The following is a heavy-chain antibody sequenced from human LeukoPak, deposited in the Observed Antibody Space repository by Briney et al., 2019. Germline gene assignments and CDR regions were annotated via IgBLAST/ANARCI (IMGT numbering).Heavy chain of an antibody. V-gene: IGHV3-74*01. CDR1: GFTFSSYW. D-gene: IGHD3-3*01. CDR3: ARGGLTIFGVVNYMDV. J-gene: IGHJ6*03. CDR2: INSDGSST. Sequence: GSLRLSCVASGFTFSSYWMHWVRQAPGKGLVWVSRINSDGSSTSYADSVKGRFTISRDNAKNTLYLQMNSLRAEDTAVYYCARGGLTIFGVVNYMDVWGKGTTVTVSS.